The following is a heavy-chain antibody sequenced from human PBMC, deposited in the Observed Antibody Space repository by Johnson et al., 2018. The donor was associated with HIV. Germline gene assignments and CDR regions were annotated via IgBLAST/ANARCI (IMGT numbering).Heavy chain of an antibody. CDR1: GFTFSQYW. Sequence: VQLVESGGGLVQRGGSLRLSCAASGFTFSQYWMSWVRQAPGKGLEWLANLKEDGSEDYHFYSLRGRFTISRDNAKNSLYLQMNSLRAEDTAVYYCARGDGYRRAFDIWGQGTMVTVSS. CDR3: ARGDGYRRAFDI. CDR2: LKEDGSED. V-gene: IGHV3-7*02. J-gene: IGHJ3*02. D-gene: IGHD1-1*01.